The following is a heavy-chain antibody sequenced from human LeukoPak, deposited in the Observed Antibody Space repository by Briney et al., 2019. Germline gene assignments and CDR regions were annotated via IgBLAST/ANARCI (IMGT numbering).Heavy chain of an antibody. J-gene: IGHJ4*02. CDR3: ARSRGGSSSGVGDNFDY. V-gene: IGHV3-33*01. CDR1: GFTFSSYG. D-gene: IGHD6-6*01. Sequence: GGSLRLCCAASGFTFSSYGMHWDRQAPGKGLEWVAVIWNDGSNKYYADSVKGRFTISRDQSKNTLSLQMNSLRAEDTAVYYCARSRGGSSSGVGDNFDYWGQGTLVTVSS. CDR2: IWNDGSNK.